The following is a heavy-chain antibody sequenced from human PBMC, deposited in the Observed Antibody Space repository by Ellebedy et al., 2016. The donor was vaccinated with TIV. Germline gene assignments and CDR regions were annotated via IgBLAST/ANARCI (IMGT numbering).Heavy chain of an antibody. J-gene: IGHJ4*02. CDR3: ARGGPSVYCSRTGCHFDY. CDR1: GFTVSRNY. D-gene: IGHD2-2*01. V-gene: IGHV3-53*01. Sequence: GGSLRLSXAASGFTVSRNYMYWVRQAPGKGLAWVSVIYTDGSTYYADSVKGRFTISRDNSKNTLYLQMNSLRAEDTAVYYCARGGPSVYCSRTGCHFDYWGQGTLVTVSS. CDR2: IYTDGST.